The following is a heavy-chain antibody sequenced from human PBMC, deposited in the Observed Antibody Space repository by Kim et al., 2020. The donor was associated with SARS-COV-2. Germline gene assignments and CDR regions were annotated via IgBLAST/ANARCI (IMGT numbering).Heavy chain of an antibody. CDR3: ARAVEEGWNYFLGS. CDR2: IYHSGST. V-gene: IGHV4-30-2*01. Sequence: SETLSLTCAVSGGSISSGGYSWSWIRQPPGKGLEWIGYIYHSGSTYYNPSLKSRVTISVDRSKNQFSLKLSSVTAADTAVYYCARAVEEGWNYFLGSWGQGTLVTVSS. J-gene: IGHJ5*02. CDR1: GGSISSGGYS. D-gene: IGHD1-7*01.